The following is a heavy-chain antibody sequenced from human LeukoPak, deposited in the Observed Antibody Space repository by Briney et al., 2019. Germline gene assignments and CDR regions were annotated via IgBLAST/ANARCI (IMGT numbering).Heavy chain of an antibody. CDR2: VYHNGHT. J-gene: IGHJ4*01. Sequence: KPSETLSLTCSVSGDSINNDNYYWGWVRQSPGAGLEWLVSVYHNGHTIYTPSLKSRLTLSVDTSKNHFSLNLTSATAADTAVYFCASVLQSGTYPSGSDYYFDSWGRGTLVTVTS. V-gene: IGHV4-39*02. CDR3: ASVLQSGTYPSGSDYYFDS. CDR1: GDSINNDNYY. D-gene: IGHD1-26*01.